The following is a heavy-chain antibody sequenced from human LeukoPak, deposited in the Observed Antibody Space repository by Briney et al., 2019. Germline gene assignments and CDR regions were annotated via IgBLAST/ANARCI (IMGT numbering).Heavy chain of an antibody. D-gene: IGHD3-10*01. Sequence: SETLSLTCAVYGGSFSDYYWSWIRQPPGKGLEWIGEINHSGSTNYNPSLKSRVTISVDTSKNQFSLKLSSVTAADTAVYYCARLMVRGVNAYYYYMDVWGKGTTVTVSS. CDR3: ARLMVRGVNAYYYYMDV. CDR2: INHSGST. V-gene: IGHV4-34*01. J-gene: IGHJ6*03. CDR1: GGSFSDYY.